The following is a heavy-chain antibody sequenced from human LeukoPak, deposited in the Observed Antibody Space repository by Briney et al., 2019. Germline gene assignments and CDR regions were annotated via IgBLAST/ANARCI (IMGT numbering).Heavy chain of an antibody. CDR1: GDSISSLY. V-gene: IGHV4-59*08. CDR3: ARRFSSRSDGNGYYYGHDAFDV. CDR2: IYSSANT. J-gene: IGHJ3*01. Sequence: SETLSLTCSVSGDSISSLYGIWIPHPPGKALEGIGNIYSSANTNYSPSLQSRVTMSVDTSKSQFSLQLTSVSAADTAVYYCARRFSSRSDGNGYYYGHDAFDVWGQGTLVTVSS. D-gene: IGHD3-22*01.